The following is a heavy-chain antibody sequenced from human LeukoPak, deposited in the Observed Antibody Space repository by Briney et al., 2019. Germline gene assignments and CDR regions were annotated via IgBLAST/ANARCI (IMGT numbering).Heavy chain of an antibody. D-gene: IGHD2-2*01. CDR2: IYYTGST. V-gene: IGHV4-61*08. CDR1: GFSLSTSGMC. Sequence: SGPALVKPTQTLTLTCTFSGFSLSTSGMCVSWIRQPPGKGLEWIGFIYYTGSTHHSPSLKSRVTISVDTSKNQFSLKLSAVTAADTAVYYCARHHIQLPHFFDYWGQGTLVTVSS. J-gene: IGHJ4*02. CDR3: ARHHIQLPHFFDY.